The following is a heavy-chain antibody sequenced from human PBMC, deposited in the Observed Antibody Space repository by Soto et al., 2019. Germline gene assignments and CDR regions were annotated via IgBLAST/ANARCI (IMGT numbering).Heavy chain of an antibody. CDR1: GFTFSNAW. CDR2: IKSKTDGGTT. CDR3: TTIVVVPAALLNWFDP. Sequence: EVQLVESGGGLVKPGGSLRLSCAASGFTFSNAWMSWVRQAPGKGLEWVGRIKSKTDGGTTDYAAPVKGRFTISRDDSKNTLYLQMNSLKTEDTAVYYCTTIVVVPAALLNWFDPWGQGTLVTVSS. D-gene: IGHD2-2*01. V-gene: IGHV3-15*01. J-gene: IGHJ5*02.